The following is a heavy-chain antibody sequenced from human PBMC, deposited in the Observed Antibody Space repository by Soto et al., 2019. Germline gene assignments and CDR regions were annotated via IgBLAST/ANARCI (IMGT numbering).Heavy chain of an antibody. CDR3: ARGSEGGTATVVYYCFYMDV. CDR2: INPNGGVT. CDR1: GDSFNDYY. J-gene: IGHJ6*03. V-gene: IGHV1-2*02. Sequence: ASVEVSCKTSGDSFNDYYIHWVRQAPGQGLEWMGWINPNGGVTKYAQKFQGRVTVTRDTSIRTVYMELSSLRSDDTAVYYCARGSEGGTATVVYYCFYMDVWGKGTTVTVSS. D-gene: IGHD2-2*01.